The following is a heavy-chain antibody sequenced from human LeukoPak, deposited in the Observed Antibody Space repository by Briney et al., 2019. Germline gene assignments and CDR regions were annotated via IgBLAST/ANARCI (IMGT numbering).Heavy chain of an antibody. CDR1: GDFTIYNY. CDR3: ARGPGVFGRIWYVDV. D-gene: IGHD6-13*01. CDR2: IFSDGKI. V-gene: IGHV4-4*07. Sequence: PSETLSLTCSVSGDFTIYNYWSWIRQPAGKGLEWIGRIFSDGKINYSPSLESRVTMSVDNAKNQFSLRLGSVTAADTAVYYCARGPGVFGRIWYVDVWGQGTTVSVSS. J-gene: IGHJ6*02.